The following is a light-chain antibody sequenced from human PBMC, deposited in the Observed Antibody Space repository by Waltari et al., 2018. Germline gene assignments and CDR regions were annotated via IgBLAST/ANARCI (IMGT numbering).Light chain of an antibody. J-gene: IGKJ4*01. Sequence: EIVLTQSPGTLSLSPGERANLSCRASQSVSSIYLAWYQQKPGQAPSLLIYGASSRATGIPDRFSGSGSGTDFTLTINRLEPEDSAVYYCQKYGSSPPLTFGGGTKVEIK. CDR1: QSVSSIY. V-gene: IGKV3-20*01. CDR3: QKYGSSPPLT. CDR2: GAS.